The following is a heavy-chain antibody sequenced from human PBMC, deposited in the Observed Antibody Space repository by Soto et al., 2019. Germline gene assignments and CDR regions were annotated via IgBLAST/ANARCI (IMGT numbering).Heavy chain of an antibody. CDR1: GFTFRNYD. J-gene: IGHJ6*02. V-gene: IGHV3-13*05. Sequence: EVQLVESGGGLVQPGGSLRLSCAASGFTFRNYDMHWVRQGTGKGLEWVSGISAAGDPDYADSVEGRFTISRENAQNSFFLQMNSLRVGDTAVYYCARPDRDFYGLDVWGQGTTVIVSS. CDR3: ARPDRDFYGLDV. CDR2: ISAAGDP.